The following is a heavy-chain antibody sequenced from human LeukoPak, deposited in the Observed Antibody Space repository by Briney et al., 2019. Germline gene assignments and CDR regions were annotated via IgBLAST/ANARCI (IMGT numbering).Heavy chain of an antibody. CDR2: IWYDGSNK. Sequence: PGGSLRLSCAASGFTFSSYGMRWVRQAPGKGLEWVAVIWYDGSNKYYADSVKGRFTISRDNSKNTLYLQMNSLRAEDTAVYYCARESYGXXYXFDYWGQGTLVTVSS. CDR1: GFTFSSYG. V-gene: IGHV3-33*01. D-gene: IGHD4-17*01. J-gene: IGHJ4*02. CDR3: ARESYGXXYXFDY.